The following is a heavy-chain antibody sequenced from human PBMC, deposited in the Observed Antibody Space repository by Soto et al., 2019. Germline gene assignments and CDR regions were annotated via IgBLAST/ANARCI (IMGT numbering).Heavy chain of an antibody. CDR3: ARGDRDIAAAGTRGYYYYYYGMDV. J-gene: IGHJ6*02. CDR2: INHSGST. CDR1: GGSFSGYY. V-gene: IGHV4-34*01. Sequence: SETLSLTCAVYGGSFSGYYWSWIRQPPGKGLEWIGEINHSGSTNYNPSLKSRVTISVDTSKNQFSLKLSSVTAADTAVYYCARGDRDIAAAGTRGYYYYYYGMDVWGQGTTVTVSS. D-gene: IGHD6-13*01.